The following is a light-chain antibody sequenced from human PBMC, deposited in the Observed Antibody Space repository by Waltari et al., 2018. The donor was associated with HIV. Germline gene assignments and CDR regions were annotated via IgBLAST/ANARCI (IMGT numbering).Light chain of an antibody. CDR2: SAS. V-gene: IGKV1-17*01. CDR1: QGIKTD. J-gene: IGKJ1*01. Sequence: DIQMTQSPSSLSASVGGRVTITCRASQGIKTDLGWYQMRPGAAPRRLIYSASTLHTGVPSRFRCGGSERDCTLSIDGVQPEDAATYFCLQHSVFPRTFGQGT. CDR3: LQHSVFPRT.